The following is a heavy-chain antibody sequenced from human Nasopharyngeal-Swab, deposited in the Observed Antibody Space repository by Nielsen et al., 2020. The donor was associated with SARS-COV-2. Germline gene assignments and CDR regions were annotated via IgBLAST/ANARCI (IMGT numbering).Heavy chain of an antibody. V-gene: IGHV3-23*01. J-gene: IGHJ4*02. CDR3: AKDRGVGALDY. Sequence: GEYLKISCAAYGFTFRSYAMSWVRQAPGKGLEWVSAISGSGGSTYYADSVKGRFTISRDNSKNTLYLQMNSLRAEDTAVYYCAKDRGVGALDYWGQGTLVTVSS. CDR1: GFTFRSYA. CDR2: ISGSGGST. D-gene: IGHD1-26*01.